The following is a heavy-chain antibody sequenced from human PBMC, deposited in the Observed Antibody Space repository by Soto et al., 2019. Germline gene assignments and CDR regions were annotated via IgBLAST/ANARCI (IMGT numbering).Heavy chain of an antibody. V-gene: IGHV4-4*02. CDR1: GGSISSSNW. CDR2: IYHSGST. D-gene: IGHD3-3*01. J-gene: IGHJ6*02. CDR3: ARDRAIFGVAVYYYGMDV. Sequence: SETLSLTCAVSGGSISSSNWWSWVRQPPGKGLEWIGEIYHSGSTNYNPSLKSRVTISVDKSKNQFSLKLSSVTAADTAVYYCARDRAIFGVAVYYYGMDVWGQGPTVTVSS.